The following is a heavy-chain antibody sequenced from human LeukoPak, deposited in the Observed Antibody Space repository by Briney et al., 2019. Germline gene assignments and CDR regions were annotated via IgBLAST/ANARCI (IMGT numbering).Heavy chain of an antibody. Sequence: GASVKVSCMASGYTFTSYGISLVRQAPGQGLEWMVWISAYNGNTNYAQKLQGRVTMTTDTSTSTAYMELRSLRSDDAAVYYCARARDPAGSWDAFDIWGQGTMVTVSS. CDR2: ISAYNGNT. CDR1: GYTFTSYG. J-gene: IGHJ3*02. CDR3: ARARDPAGSWDAFDI. V-gene: IGHV1-18*01. D-gene: IGHD1-26*01.